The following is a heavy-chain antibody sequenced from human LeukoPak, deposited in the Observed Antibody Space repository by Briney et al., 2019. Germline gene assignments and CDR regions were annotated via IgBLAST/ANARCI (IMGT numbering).Heavy chain of an antibody. D-gene: IGHD1-14*01. CDR2: IYYSGST. CDR1: GGSISSYY. Sequence: SETLSLTCTVSGGSISSYYWSWIRQPPGKGLEWIGYIYYSGSTNYNPSLQSRVTISVDTSKNQFSLKLSSVTAADTAVYYCARGYSGVSDFDYWGQGTLVTVSS. J-gene: IGHJ4*02. CDR3: ARGYSGVSDFDY. V-gene: IGHV4-59*12.